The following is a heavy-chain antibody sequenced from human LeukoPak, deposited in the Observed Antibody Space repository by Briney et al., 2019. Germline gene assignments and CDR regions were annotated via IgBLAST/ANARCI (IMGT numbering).Heavy chain of an antibody. CDR3: ARDHHYDRVVDV. CDR2: TYYKSKWSK. D-gene: IGHD3-22*01. J-gene: IGHJ6*02. V-gene: IGHV6-1*01. CDR1: GDSVSSNSAA. Sequence: SQTLSLTCAISGDSVSSNSAAWNWIRQSPSRGLEWLGRTYYKSKWSKNYAVSVKSRITINPDTSKNQFSLKVRSVTAADTAVYYCARDHHYDRVVDVWGQGTTVTVSS.